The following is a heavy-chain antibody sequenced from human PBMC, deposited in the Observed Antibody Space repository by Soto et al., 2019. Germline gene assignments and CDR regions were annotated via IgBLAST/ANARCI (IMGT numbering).Heavy chain of an antibody. D-gene: IGHD3-16*01. Sequence: EVQLLESGGGLVQPGGSLRLSCTASGFTFSNSAMSWVRQAPGKGLEWVSSIDPSGNRIYQGDVAKGRFTISRDNSKNTLFLRRNSLRVDDTAIYYCAKDRGGRGNEIDHWGQGTLVTASS. CDR2: IDPSGNRI. V-gene: IGHV3-23*05. CDR3: AKDRGGRGNEIDH. CDR1: GFTFSNSA. J-gene: IGHJ4*02.